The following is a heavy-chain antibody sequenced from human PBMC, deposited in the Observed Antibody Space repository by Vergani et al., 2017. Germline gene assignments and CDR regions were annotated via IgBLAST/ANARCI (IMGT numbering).Heavy chain of an antibody. V-gene: IGHV1-69*13. D-gene: IGHD4-17*01. Sequence: QVQLVQSGAEVKKPGSSVKVSCKASGGTFSSYDISWVRQAPGQGLEWMGRIIPIFGTANYAQKSQGRVTNTADESTSTAYMELSSLRPEDTAVYYCARDTEDYGDYPLDGGGGGTLVTVSS. CDR2: IIPIFGTA. CDR1: GGTFSSYD. CDR3: ARDTEDYGDYPLDG. J-gene: IGHJ4*02.